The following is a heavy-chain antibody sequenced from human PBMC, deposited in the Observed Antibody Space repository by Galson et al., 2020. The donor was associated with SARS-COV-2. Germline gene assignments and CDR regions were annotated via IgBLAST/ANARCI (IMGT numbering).Heavy chain of an antibody. Sequence: SETLSLTCAVYGGSFSGYYWSWIRQPPGKGLEWIGEINHSGSTNYNPSLKNRVTISVDTSKNQFSLKLSSVTAADTAVYYCARKGYSSSWYGSHNWFDPWGQGTLVTVSS. J-gene: IGHJ5*02. CDR3: ARKGYSSSWYGSHNWFDP. CDR2: INHSGST. D-gene: IGHD6-13*01. CDR1: GGSFSGYY. V-gene: IGHV4-34*01.